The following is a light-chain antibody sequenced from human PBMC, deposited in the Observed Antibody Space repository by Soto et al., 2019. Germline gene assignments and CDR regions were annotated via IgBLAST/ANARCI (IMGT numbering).Light chain of an antibody. CDR2: GNS. Sequence: QSVLTQPPSVSGAPGQRVTLSCTGSSSNIGAGYDVHWYQQLPGTAPKLLIYGNSNRPSGVPDRFSGSKSGTSASLAITGLQAEDEADYYCQSYDSSRGVVFGGGTKLTVL. J-gene: IGLJ2*01. CDR3: QSYDSSRGVV. V-gene: IGLV1-40*01. CDR1: SSNIGAGYD.